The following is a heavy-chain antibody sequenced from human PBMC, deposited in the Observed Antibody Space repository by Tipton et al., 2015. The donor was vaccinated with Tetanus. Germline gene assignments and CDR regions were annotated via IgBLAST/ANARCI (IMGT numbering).Heavy chain of an antibody. CDR1: GDSISSFY. Sequence: TLSLTCSVSGDSISSFYWSWIRQAPGKGLEWIGNIYYSGSTDYNPSLKSRVAISVDTSKNQFSLKLSSVTAADTAVYYCARTWGVWVTSIDAFDIWGQGTKVAVSS. V-gene: IGHV4-59*04. J-gene: IGHJ3*02. CDR2: IYYSGST. D-gene: IGHD3-16*01. CDR3: ARTWGVWVTSIDAFDI.